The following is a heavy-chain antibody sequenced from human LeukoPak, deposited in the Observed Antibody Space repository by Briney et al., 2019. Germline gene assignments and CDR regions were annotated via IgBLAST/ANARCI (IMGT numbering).Heavy chain of an antibody. V-gene: IGHV3-53*01. CDR1: GFTVSSSY. CDR3: AIRYFDWLLY. CDR2: IYSGGST. D-gene: IGHD3-9*01. Sequence: GGSLRLSCAASGFTVSSSYMSWVRQAPGKGLEWVSVIYSGGSTYYADSVKGRFTISRDNSKNTLYLQMNSLRAEDTAVYYCAIRYFDWLLYWGQGTLVTVSS. J-gene: IGHJ4*02.